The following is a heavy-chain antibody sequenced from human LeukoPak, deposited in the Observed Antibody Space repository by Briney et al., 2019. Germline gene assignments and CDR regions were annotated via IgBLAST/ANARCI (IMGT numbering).Heavy chain of an antibody. Sequence: APVKVSCKASGGTFSSYAISWVRQAPGQGLEWMGGIIPIFGTANYAQKFQGRVTITRDTSASTAYMELSSLRSEDTAVYYCARGYSGSYVGFDYWGQGTLVTVSS. CDR1: GGTFSSYA. CDR2: IIPIFGTA. J-gene: IGHJ4*02. CDR3: ARGYSGSYVGFDY. D-gene: IGHD3-10*01. V-gene: IGHV1-69*05.